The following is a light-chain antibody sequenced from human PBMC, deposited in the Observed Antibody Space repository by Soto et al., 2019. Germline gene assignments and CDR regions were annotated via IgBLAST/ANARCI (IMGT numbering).Light chain of an antibody. Sequence: QSALTQPRSVSGSPGQSVTISCTGTSSDVGGYNYVSWYQQHPGKAPKLMIYDVSKRPSGVPDRFSGSKSGNTASLTTSGLQAEDEADYYSCSYAGSYTDVFGTGTKLTVL. CDR3: CSYAGSYTDV. J-gene: IGLJ1*01. CDR2: DVS. V-gene: IGLV2-11*01. CDR1: SSDVGGYNY.